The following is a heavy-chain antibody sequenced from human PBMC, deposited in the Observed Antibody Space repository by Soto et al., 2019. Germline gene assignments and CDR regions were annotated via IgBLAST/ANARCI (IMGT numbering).Heavy chain of an antibody. CDR2: TYYRSKWYN. CDR1: GESVSSNSAA. V-gene: IGHV6-1*01. CDR3: ARDSSSWYNSPHWFDP. Sequence: PTQTLSLTGAISGESVSSNSAAWNWIRQSPSRGLEWLGRTYYRSKWYNDYAVSVKSRITINPDTSKNQFSLQLNSVTPEDTAVYYCARDSSSWYNSPHWFDPLGQGTLVTVSS. J-gene: IGHJ5*02. D-gene: IGHD6-13*01.